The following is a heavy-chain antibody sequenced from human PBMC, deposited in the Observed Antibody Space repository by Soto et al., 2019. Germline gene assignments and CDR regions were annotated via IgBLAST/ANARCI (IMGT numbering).Heavy chain of an antibody. CDR2: ISAYNGNT. V-gene: IGHV1-18*01. J-gene: IGHJ4*02. CDR3: ARHYDILTGYYSFDY. D-gene: IGHD3-9*01. Sequence: ASMKVSCKASGYTFTSYGISWVRQAPGQGLEWMGWISAYNGNTNYAQKLQGRVTMTTDTSTSTAYMELRSLRSDDTAVYYCARHYDILTGYYSFDYWGQGTLVTVSS. CDR1: GYTFTSYG.